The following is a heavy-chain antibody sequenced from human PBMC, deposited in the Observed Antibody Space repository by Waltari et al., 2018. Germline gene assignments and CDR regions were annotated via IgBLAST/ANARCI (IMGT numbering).Heavy chain of an antibody. Sequence: QVKLQDSGPGLVKPSDTLSLPSPVLGSSISRGYFWGWIRQPPGKGLDWIGSIHYSGRTYYQSSLKSRVTISVDTSKNQFSLKLSSVTAADTAVYYCARRDWTFDYWGQGTRVTVSS. CDR3: ARRDWTFDY. D-gene: IGHD1-1*01. CDR1: GSSISRGYF. CDR2: IHYSGRT. J-gene: IGHJ4*02. V-gene: IGHV4-38-2*01.